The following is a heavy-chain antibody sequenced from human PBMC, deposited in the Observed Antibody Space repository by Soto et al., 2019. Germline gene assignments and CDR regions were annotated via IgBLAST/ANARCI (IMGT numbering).Heavy chain of an antibody. J-gene: IGHJ4*02. CDR1: RFTVSSNY. CDR2: IYSGGRT. D-gene: IGHD5-12*01. Sequence: PVGSLRLSCEASRFTVSSNYITWVRQAPGKGLEWVSFIYSGGRTYYADSVTGRFTISRDNSKNTLYLQMNSLRAEDAAVYYCARDSSGYGIEYWGQGTQVTVSS. CDR3: ARDSSGYGIEY. V-gene: IGHV3-66*01.